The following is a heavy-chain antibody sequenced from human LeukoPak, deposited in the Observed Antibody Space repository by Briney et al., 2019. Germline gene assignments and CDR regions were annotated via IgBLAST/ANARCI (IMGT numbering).Heavy chain of an antibody. J-gene: IGHJ4*02. V-gene: IGHV3-30-3*01. D-gene: IGHD1-1*01. CDR1: GFTFTSFA. CDR3: ARGTRGTTALYYFDY. Sequence: PGGSLRLSCAASGFTFTSFALHWVRQAPGKGLEWVTVVSYDGSYKSYADSVKGRFTISRDDSKNTLYLQMSSLRAGDTAVYCCARGTRGTTALYYFDYWGQGTLVTVSS. CDR2: VSYDGSYK.